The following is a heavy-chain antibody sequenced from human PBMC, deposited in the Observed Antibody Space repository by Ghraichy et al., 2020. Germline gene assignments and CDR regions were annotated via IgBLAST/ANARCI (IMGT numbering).Heavy chain of an antibody. CDR2: ISGRGGIT. J-gene: IGHJ5*02. CDR3: TKDPPSSGSGKNWFDP. CDR1: GFTFSSYA. V-gene: IGHV3-23*01. Sequence: GGSLRLSCAASGFTFSSYAMSWVRQAPGKGLEWVSAISGRGGITYHADSVKGRFTISRDNSKNTLYLQMNSLRVEDTAVYYCTKDPPSSGSGKNWFDPWGQGTLVTVSS. D-gene: IGHD3-10*01.